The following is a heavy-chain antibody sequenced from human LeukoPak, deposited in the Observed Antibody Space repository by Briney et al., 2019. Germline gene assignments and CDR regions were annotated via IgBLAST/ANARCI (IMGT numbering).Heavy chain of an antibody. CDR2: IYSGGST. CDR3: ARDRSGYYNFDY. CDR1: GYTVSSNY. J-gene: IGHJ4*02. D-gene: IGHD3-22*01. V-gene: IGHV3-53*01. Sequence: GASVKVSCKASGYTVSSNYMSWVRQAPGKGLEWVSVIYSGGSTYYADSVKGRFTISRDNSKNTLYLQMNSLRAEDTAVYYCARDRSGYYNFDYWGQGTLVTVSS.